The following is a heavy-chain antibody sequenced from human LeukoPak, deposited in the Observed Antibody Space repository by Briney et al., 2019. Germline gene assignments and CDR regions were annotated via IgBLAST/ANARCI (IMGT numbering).Heavy chain of an antibody. V-gene: IGHV1-8*03. CDR1: GYTFTNYD. J-gene: IGHJ4*02. D-gene: IGHD3-22*01. CDR3: ARRSDYYDSGAYYY. Sequence: GASVKVSCKASGYTFTNYDINWVRQATGQGLEWMGWMNPNSGNTGYAQKFQGRVTITRDTSIGTAYMELSSLRSDDTAVYYCARRSDYYDSGAYYYWGQGTLVTVSS. CDR2: MNPNSGNT.